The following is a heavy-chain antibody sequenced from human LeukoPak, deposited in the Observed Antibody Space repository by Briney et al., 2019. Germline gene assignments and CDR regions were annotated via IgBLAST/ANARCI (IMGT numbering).Heavy chain of an antibody. CDR3: ARVLTDRDY. Sequence: PSETLSLTCTVSGGSISSYYWTWIRQPPGKGLEWIGYIFYSGGSNYNPSLKSRVTISVDTSKDHFSLKLSSVTAADTAVYYCARVLTDRDYWGQGTLVTVSS. D-gene: IGHD2-21*02. CDR1: GGSISSYY. J-gene: IGHJ4*02. V-gene: IGHV4-59*12. CDR2: IFYSGGS.